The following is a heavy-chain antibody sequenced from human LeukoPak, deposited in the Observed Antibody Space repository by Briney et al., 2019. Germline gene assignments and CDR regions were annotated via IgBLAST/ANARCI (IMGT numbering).Heavy chain of an antibody. CDR3: AVELISSWYDY. V-gene: IGHV1-2*02. CDR2: INPNSGGT. Sequence: GASVKVSCKASGYTFTGYYMHWVRQAPGQGLEWMGWINPNSGGTNYAQKFQSRVTMTRDTSISTAYMELGRLRSDDTAVYYCAVELISSWYDYWGQGTLVTVSS. CDR1: GYTFTGYY. D-gene: IGHD6-13*01. J-gene: IGHJ4*02.